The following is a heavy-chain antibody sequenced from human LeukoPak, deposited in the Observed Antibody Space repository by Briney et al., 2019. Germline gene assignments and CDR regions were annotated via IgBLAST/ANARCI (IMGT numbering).Heavy chain of an antibody. Sequence: GGSLRPSCAASGFTFSSYSMTWVRQAPGKGLEWVSSISSSGSYIYYADSVKGRFTISRDNAKNSLYLQMNSLRAEDTAVYYCARDMGGCSYGYDYWGQGTLVTVSS. CDR2: ISSSGSYI. V-gene: IGHV3-21*01. CDR1: GFTFSSYS. J-gene: IGHJ4*02. CDR3: ARDMGGCSYGYDY. D-gene: IGHD5-18*01.